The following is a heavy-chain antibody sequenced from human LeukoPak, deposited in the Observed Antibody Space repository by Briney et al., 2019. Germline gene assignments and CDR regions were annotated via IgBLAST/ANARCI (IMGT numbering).Heavy chain of an antibody. D-gene: IGHD3-22*01. CDR2: ISAYNGNT. V-gene: IGHV1-18*01. J-gene: IGHJ4*02. CDR3: ARDSVVAYSLHGSGYSLDY. CDR1: GYTFTSYG. Sequence: ASVKVSCKASGYTFTSYGISWVRQAPGQGLEWMGWISAYNGNTNYAQKLQGRVTMTTDTSTSTAYMELRSLRSDDTAVYYCARDSVVAYSLHGSGYSLDYWGQGTLVTVSS.